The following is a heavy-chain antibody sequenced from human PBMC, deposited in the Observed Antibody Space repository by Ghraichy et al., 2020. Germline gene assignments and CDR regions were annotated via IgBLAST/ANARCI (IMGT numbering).Heavy chain of an antibody. V-gene: IGHV3-48*03. J-gene: IGHJ3*02. CDR2: ISSTGSTT. CDR1: GFTFSNYE. Sequence: GGSLRLSCAASGFTFSNYEMNWVRQAPGKGLEWVSSISSTGSTTYYTNYADSVKGRFTISRDNAKNSLYLQLNSLRVEDTAVYYCARDASPIHCGGYCPGAFDIWGQGTMVTVS. D-gene: IGHD4-23*01. CDR3: ARDASPIHCGGYCPGAFDI.